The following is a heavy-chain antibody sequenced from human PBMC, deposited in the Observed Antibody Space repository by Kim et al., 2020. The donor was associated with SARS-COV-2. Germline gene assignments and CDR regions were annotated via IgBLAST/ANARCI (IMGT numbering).Heavy chain of an antibody. D-gene: IGHD3-10*01. Sequence: SAEYVKGRFTISRDNSTNTLYLQMNSLRAEDTAVYYCARDAYGSGLYYFDYWGQGTLVTVSS. V-gene: IGHV3-33*01. CDR3: ARDAYGSGLYYFDY. J-gene: IGHJ4*02.